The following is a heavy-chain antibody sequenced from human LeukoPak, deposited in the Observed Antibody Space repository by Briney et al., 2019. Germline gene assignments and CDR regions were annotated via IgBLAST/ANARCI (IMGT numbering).Heavy chain of an antibody. CDR1: GYTFTSYG. D-gene: IGHD1-14*01. J-gene: IGHJ6*03. CDR3: ARDYRPNYYYYMDV. Sequence: ASVEVSCKASGYTFTSYGISWVRQAPGQGLEWMGWISAYNGNTNYAQKLQGRVTMTTDTSTSTAYMELRSLRSDDTAVYYCARDYRPNYYYYMDVWGKGTTVTVS. CDR2: ISAYNGNT. V-gene: IGHV1-18*01.